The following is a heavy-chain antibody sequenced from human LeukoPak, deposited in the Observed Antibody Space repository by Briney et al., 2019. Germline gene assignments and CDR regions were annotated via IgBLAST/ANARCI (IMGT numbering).Heavy chain of an antibody. J-gene: IGHJ4*02. CDR3: ARRDNDYGDYGATPDY. V-gene: IGHV4-39*07. CDR1: GGSLSSSSYY. Sequence: SETLSLTCTVSGGSLSSSSYYWGWIRQPPGKGLEWLGCIYYSGSTYYNPSLKSRVTISVDTSKNQFSLKLSSVTAADTAVYYCARRDNDYGDYGATPDYWGQGTLVTVSS. D-gene: IGHD4-17*01. CDR2: IYYSGST.